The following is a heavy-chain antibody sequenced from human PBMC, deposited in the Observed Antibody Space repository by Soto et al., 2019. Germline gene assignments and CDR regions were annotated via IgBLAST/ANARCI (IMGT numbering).Heavy chain of an antibody. CDR1: GYTFSNYG. CDR2: ISGYNGNT. CDR3: SRFIMVGGWFDPNYYDGMDV. Sequence: QVQLVQSGAEVKKPGASVTVSCKTSGYTFSNYGINWVRQAPGQGLEWMGWISGYNGNTNYAQTVQGKVTMTTDTSTGTVYMELRSLKSDATAIYYCSRFIMVGGWFDPNYYDGMDVWGQGTTVTVSS. D-gene: IGHD6-19*01. V-gene: IGHV1-18*01. J-gene: IGHJ6*02.